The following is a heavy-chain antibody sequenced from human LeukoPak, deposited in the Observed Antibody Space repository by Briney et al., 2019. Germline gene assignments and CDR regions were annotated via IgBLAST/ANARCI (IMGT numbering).Heavy chain of an antibody. CDR2: IKQDGSEK. J-gene: IGHJ3*02. Sequence: GGSLRLSCAASGFTFSSYWMSWVRQAPGKGLEWVANIKQDGSEKYYVDSVKGRFTISRDNAKNSLYLQMNSLRAEDTAVYYCASLFLCYGCSSSSHNFNIWGQGTMVTVSS. CDR3: ASLFLCYGCSSSSHNFNI. V-gene: IGHV3-7*01. D-gene: IGHD6-6*01. CDR1: GFTFSSYW.